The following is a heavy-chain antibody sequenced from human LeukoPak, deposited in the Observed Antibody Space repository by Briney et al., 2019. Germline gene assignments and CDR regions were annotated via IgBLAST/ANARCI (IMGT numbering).Heavy chain of an antibody. CDR2: ISSSGTAM. Sequence: GSLRLSCEASGFTFSGYFMTWIRQAPGKGLEWVSYISSSGTAMFYTDSVKGRFTISRDNAKNSLFLQMNSLRVEDTAVYYCARESSWSFDNWGQGTLVAVSS. D-gene: IGHD6-13*01. J-gene: IGHJ4*02. CDR3: ARESSWSFDN. V-gene: IGHV3-11*01. CDR1: GFTFSGYF.